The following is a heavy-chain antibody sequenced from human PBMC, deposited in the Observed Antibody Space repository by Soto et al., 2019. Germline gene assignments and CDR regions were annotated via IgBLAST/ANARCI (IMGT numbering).Heavy chain of an antibody. V-gene: IGHV4-31*03. J-gene: IGHJ4*02. CDR1: GGSISSGGYY. CDR3: ARGSGTMIPGDWVTAGFDY. CDR2: SYYSGST. Sequence: SETLSLTCTVSGGSISSGGYYWSWIRQHPGKGLEWIGYSYYSGSTYYNPSRKRRVTISVDTTKNQFSLKLSSVTAADTAVYYCARGSGTMIPGDWVTAGFDYWGQGTLVTVSS. D-gene: IGHD3-22*01.